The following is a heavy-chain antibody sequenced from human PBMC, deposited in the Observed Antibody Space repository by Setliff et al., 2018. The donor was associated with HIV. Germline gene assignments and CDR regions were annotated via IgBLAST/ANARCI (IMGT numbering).Heavy chain of an antibody. Sequence: LSLTCAVYGGSLSDYYWSWIRQPPGKGLEWLGEIHSSGNTNYSPSLKGRVTISVDTPKNQYSLNLKSVTAADTAVYYCARDPKYYYKYFQYWGPGTLVTVSS. V-gene: IGHV4-34*01. CDR2: IHSSGNT. J-gene: IGHJ1*01. CDR1: GGSLSDYY. D-gene: IGHD1-26*01. CDR3: ARDPKYYYKYFQY.